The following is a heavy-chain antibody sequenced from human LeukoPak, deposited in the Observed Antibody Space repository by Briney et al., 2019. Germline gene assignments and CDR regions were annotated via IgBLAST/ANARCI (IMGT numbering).Heavy chain of an antibody. CDR3: AKNAHYQGYSYGGIDY. CDR2: ISYDGSDK. CDR1: GFTFSSYG. Sequence: LTGGSLRLSCAASGFTFSSYGMHWVRQAPGKGLEWVAVISYDGSDKYSADSVKGRFTISRDNSKNTLYLQMNSLRAEDTAVYYCAKNAHYQGYSYGGIDYWGQGTLVTVSS. D-gene: IGHD5-18*01. J-gene: IGHJ4*02. V-gene: IGHV3-30*18.